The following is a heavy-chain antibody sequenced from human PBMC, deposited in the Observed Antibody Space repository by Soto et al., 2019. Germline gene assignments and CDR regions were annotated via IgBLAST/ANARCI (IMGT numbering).Heavy chain of an antibody. Sequence: PGESLKISCQGSGYTFTGHWISWVRQMPGKGLEWMGRIDPSDSYIDYSPTVQGHVTMSADKSINTAYLQWSSLQASDTAVYYCTRHTGYDSSLDYWGQGTLVTVS. CDR1: GYTFTGHW. CDR2: IDPSDSYI. J-gene: IGHJ4*02. CDR3: TRHTGYDSSLDY. V-gene: IGHV5-10-1*01. D-gene: IGHD5-12*01.